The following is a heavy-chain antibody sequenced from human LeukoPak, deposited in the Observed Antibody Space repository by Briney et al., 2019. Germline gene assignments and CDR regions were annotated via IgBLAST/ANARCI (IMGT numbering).Heavy chain of an antibody. CDR2: ISYDGSNK. D-gene: IGHD5-18*01. CDR1: GFTFSSYA. J-gene: IGHJ4*02. V-gene: IGHV3-30-3*01. CDR3: AGELQLWSLGY. Sequence: GGSLRLSCAASGFTFSSYAMHWVRQAPGKGLEWVAVISYDGSNKYYADSVKGRFTISRDNSKNTLYLQMNSLRAEDTAVYYCAGELQLWSLGYWGQGTLVTVSS.